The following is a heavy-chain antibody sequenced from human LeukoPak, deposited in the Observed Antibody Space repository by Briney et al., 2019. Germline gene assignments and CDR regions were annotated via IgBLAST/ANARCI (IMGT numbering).Heavy chain of an antibody. CDR1: HGSFSGYY. D-gene: IGHD5-12*01. V-gene: IGHV4-34*01. CDR2: INDSGRT. CDR3: ASRIVPSTDFDY. J-gene: IGHJ4*02. Sequence: SETLSLTRAVYHGSFSGYYWGWMRQPPGKGLEGIGEINDSGRTNYNPSLKSRVTISVDTSKNQFSLKLSSVTVADMAVYYCASRIVPSTDFDYWGQRSLVTVSS.